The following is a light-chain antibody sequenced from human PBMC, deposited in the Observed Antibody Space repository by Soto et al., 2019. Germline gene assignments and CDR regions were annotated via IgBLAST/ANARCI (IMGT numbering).Light chain of an antibody. CDR3: QQYL. CDR2: GAS. V-gene: IGKV3-20*01. CDR1: QSVSSSY. Sequence: EIVLTQSPGTLSLSPGERATLSCRASQSVSSSYLAWYQQKPGQAPRLLIYGASSRATGIPDRFSGSGSGTDFTLTISRLEPEDFAVYYWQQYLFGQRSKVDIK. J-gene: IGKJ1*01.